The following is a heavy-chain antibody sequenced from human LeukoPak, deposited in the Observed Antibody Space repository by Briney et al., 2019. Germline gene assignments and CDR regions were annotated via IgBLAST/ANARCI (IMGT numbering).Heavy chain of an antibody. CDR1: RFTFTSAW. J-gene: IGHJ4*02. CDR2: IKSKTDGGTT. D-gene: IGHD6-13*01. CDR3: ATLYSSSWIDY. V-gene: IGHV3-15*01. Sequence: GGSLRLSCAASRFTFTSAWMTWVRQAPGKGLEWVGRIKSKTDGGTTDYAAPVKGRITISRDDSKNALYLQMNSLRADDTAVYYCATLYSSSWIDYWGQGTLVTVSS.